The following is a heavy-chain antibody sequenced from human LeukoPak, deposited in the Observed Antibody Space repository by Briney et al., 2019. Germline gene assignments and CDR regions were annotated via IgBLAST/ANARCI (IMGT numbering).Heavy chain of an antibody. CDR2: ISGDGSTT. CDR1: GFTFTSYW. Sequence: GGSLRLSCAASGFTFTSYWMHWDRQAPGKGLMWVSRISGDGSTTNYADSVKGRFTISKDNAKNTVSLQMDSLRAEDTGVYYCARAPSEVGGYYPEYFRHWGQGTLVTVSS. CDR3: ARAPSEVGGYYPEYFRH. J-gene: IGHJ1*01. V-gene: IGHV3-74*01. D-gene: IGHD3-22*01.